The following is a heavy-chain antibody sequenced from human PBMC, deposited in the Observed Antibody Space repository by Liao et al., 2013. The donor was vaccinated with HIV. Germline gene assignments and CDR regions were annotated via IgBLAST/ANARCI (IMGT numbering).Heavy chain of an antibody. J-gene: IGHJ3*02. Sequence: QVQLQESGPGLVKPSETLSLTCTVSGGSISSYYWSWIRQPPGKGLEWIAYIDYSGSTNYNPSLKSRVTISVDTSKNQFSLKLSSVTAADTALYYCARGPDIDLVVVPAPAFDIWGQGTMVAVSS. CDR1: GGSISSYY. V-gene: IGHV4-59*01. D-gene: IGHD2-2*01. CDR3: ARGPDIDLVVVPAPAFDI. CDR2: IDYSGST.